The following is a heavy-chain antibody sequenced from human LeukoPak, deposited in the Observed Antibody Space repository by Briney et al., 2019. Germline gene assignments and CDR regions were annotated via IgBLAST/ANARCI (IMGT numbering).Heavy chain of an antibody. D-gene: IGHD2-15*01. V-gene: IGHV3-7*03. J-gene: IGHJ4*02. CDR2: IRQDGSQK. Sequence: GGSLRLSCAASGFTFSSYWMSWVRQAPGKGLEWVATIRQDGSQKYYVDSVKGRFTISRDNAKNSLYLQVNSLRAEDTAVYYCAKFHVVRGNYFDYWGQGTLVTVSS. CDR3: AKFHVVRGNYFDY. CDR1: GFTFSSYW.